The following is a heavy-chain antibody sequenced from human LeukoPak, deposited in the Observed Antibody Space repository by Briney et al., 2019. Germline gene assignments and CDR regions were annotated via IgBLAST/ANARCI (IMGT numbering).Heavy chain of an antibody. CDR2: ISSNADHT. J-gene: IGHJ4*02. CDR3: AKGAFPYYFEY. Sequence: GGSLRLSCAASGFTFSSNAMSWVRQAPGKGLEWVSAISSNADHTFYADSVKGRFTISRDNSKNTLYLQMSSLRAEDTAIYYCAKGAFPYYFEYWGQGTLVTVSS. V-gene: IGHV3-23*01. D-gene: IGHD2/OR15-2a*01. CDR1: GFTFSSNA.